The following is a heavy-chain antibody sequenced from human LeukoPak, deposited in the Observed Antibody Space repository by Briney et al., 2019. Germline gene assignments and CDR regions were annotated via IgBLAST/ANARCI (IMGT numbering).Heavy chain of an antibody. J-gene: IGHJ4*02. CDR2: VSGSGGST. Sequence: SGGSLRLSCAASGFTFSSYAMSWVRQAPGKGLEWVSSVSGSGGSTYYADSVKGRFTISRDNSKNTLYLQMNSLRAEDTAVYYCAKEGSYYDSSGSFDYWGQGTLVTVSS. CDR3: AKEGSYYDSSGSFDY. V-gene: IGHV3-23*01. CDR1: GFTFSSYA. D-gene: IGHD3-22*01.